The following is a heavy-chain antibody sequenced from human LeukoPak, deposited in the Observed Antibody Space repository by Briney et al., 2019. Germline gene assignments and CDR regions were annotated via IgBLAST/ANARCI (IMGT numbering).Heavy chain of an antibody. J-gene: IGHJ4*02. CDR2: IYYSGST. D-gene: IGHD5-12*01. CDR1: GGSISSGDYY. CDR3: ARSSRLATIAIFDY. V-gene: IGHV4-30-4*01. Sequence: SETLSLTCTVSGGSISSGDYYWSWIRQPPGKGLEWIGYIYYSGSTYYNPSLKSRVTISVDTSKNQFPLKLSSVTAADTAVYYCARSSRLATIAIFDYWGQGTLVTVSS.